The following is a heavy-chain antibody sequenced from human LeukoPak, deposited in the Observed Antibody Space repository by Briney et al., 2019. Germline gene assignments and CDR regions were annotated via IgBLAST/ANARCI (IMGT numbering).Heavy chain of an antibody. D-gene: IGHD1-1*01. J-gene: IGHJ4*02. CDR3: ARGRGYNWNDNYFDY. CDR2: IWYDGSNK. V-gene: IGHV3-33*01. Sequence: GGSLRLSCVASGFTFSSYGMHWVRQAPGKGLEWVAVIWYDGSNKYYADSVKGRFTISRDNSKNTLYLQMNSLRAEDTAVYYCARGRGYNWNDNYFDYWGQGTLVTVSS. CDR1: GFTFSSYG.